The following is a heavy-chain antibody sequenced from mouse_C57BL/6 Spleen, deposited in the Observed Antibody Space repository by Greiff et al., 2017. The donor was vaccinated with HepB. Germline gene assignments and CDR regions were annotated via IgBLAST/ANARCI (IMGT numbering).Heavy chain of an antibody. Sequence: VKLQQSGPGLVQPSQCLSITCTVSGFSLTSYGVHWVRQSPGKGLEWLGVIWSGGSTDYNAAFISRLSISKDNSKSQVFFKMNSLQSDDTALYYCARNAGAYFDVWGTGTTVTVSS. V-gene: IGHV2-2*01. D-gene: IGHD4-1*01. CDR1: GFSLTSYG. J-gene: IGHJ1*03. CDR2: IWSGGST. CDR3: ARNAGAYFDV.